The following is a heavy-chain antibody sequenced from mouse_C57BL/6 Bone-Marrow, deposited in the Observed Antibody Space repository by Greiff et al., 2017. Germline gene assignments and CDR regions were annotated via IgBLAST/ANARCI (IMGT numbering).Heavy chain of an antibody. CDR3: ARGIITTVVAIDY. Sequence: QVQLQQSGPELVKPGASVKLSCKASGYTFTSYDINWVKQRPGQGLEWIGWIYPRDGSTTYNEKFKGKATLTVDTSSSTAYMELHSLTSEDAAVYFCARGIITTVVAIDYWGQGTTLTVSS. CDR2: IYPRDGST. D-gene: IGHD1-1*01. J-gene: IGHJ2*01. CDR1: GYTFTSYD. V-gene: IGHV1-85*01.